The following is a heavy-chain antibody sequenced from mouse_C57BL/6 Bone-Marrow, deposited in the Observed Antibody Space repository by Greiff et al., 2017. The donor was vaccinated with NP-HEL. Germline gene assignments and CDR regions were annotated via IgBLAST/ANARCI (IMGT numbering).Heavy chain of an antibody. CDR1: GFTFSDYY. V-gene: IGHV5-12*01. CDR3: AARYAMDY. Sequence: EVKLVESGGGLVQPGGSLKLSCAASGFTFSDYYMYWVRQTPEKRLEWVAYISNGGGSTYYPDTVKGRFTISRDNAKNTLYLQMSRLKSEDTAMYYCAARYAMDYWGQGTSVTVSS. CDR2: ISNGGGST. J-gene: IGHJ4*01.